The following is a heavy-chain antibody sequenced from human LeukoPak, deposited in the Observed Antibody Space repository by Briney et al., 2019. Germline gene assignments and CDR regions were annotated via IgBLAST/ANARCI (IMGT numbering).Heavy chain of an antibody. J-gene: IGHJ5*02. Sequence: SSETLSLTCAVYGGSFSGYYWSWIRQPPGKGLEWIGEINHSGSTNYNPSLKSRVTISVDTSKNQFSLKLSPVTAADTAVYYCARGLPSSGSYYTRFDPWGQGTLVTVSS. CDR2: INHSGST. CDR1: GGSFSGYY. V-gene: IGHV4-34*01. CDR3: ARGLPSSGSYYTRFDP. D-gene: IGHD3-10*01.